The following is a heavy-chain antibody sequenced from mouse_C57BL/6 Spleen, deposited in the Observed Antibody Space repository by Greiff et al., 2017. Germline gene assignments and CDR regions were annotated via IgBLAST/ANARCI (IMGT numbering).Heavy chain of an antibody. V-gene: IGHV7-3*01. CDR1: GFTFTDYY. J-gene: IGHJ4*01. Sequence: EVKLVESGGGLVQPGGSLSLSCAASGFTFTDYYMSWVRQPPGKALEWLGFIRNKANGYTTEYSASVKGRFTISRDNSQSILYLQMNALRAEDSAMYYCARYPLNYYYAMDYWGQGTSVTVSS. CDR2: IRNKANGYTT. CDR3: ARYPLNYYYAMDY. D-gene: IGHD2-1*01.